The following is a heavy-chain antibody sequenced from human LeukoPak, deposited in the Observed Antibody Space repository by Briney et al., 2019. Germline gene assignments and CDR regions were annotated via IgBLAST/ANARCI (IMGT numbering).Heavy chain of an antibody. CDR1: GGSISSGGYY. J-gene: IGHJ4*02. CDR3: ARERGYGDYEDDPGLGY. V-gene: IGHV4-30-2*05. Sequence: PSETLSLTCTVSGGSISSGGYYWSWIRQPPGKGLEWIGYIYHSGSTYYNPSLKSRVTISLDTSKNQFSLKLASVTAADTAVYYCARERGYGDYEDDPGLGYWGQGTLVTVSS. D-gene: IGHD4-17*01. CDR2: IYHSGST.